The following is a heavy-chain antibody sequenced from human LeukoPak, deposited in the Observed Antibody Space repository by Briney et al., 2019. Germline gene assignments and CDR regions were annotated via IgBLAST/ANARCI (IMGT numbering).Heavy chain of an antibody. V-gene: IGHV3-9*01. CDR2: ISWGSDSV. D-gene: IGHD4-23*01. J-gene: IGHJ4*02. CDR1: GFTFDDYA. Sequence: QPGGSLRLSCAASGFTFDDYAMHWVRQAPGKGLEWASGISWGSDSVDYADSVKGRFTISRDNAKNSLYLQMNSLRADDTALYYCAKDWSYGGNSWKYFGSWGQGILVTVSS. CDR3: AKDWSYGGNSWKYFGS.